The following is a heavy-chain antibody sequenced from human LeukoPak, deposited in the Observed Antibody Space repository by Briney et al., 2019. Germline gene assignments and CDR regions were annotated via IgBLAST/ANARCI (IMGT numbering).Heavy chain of an antibody. V-gene: IGHV1-18*01. CDR1: GYTFTSYG. J-gene: IGHJ6*02. CDR2: ISAYNGNT. D-gene: IGHD6-13*01. Sequence: GASVKVSCKASGYTFTSYGISWVRQAPGQGLEWMGWISAYNGNTNYAQKLQGRVIMTTDTSTSTAYMELRSLRSDDTAAYYCARDRRAYSGSWYYNYYGMDVWGQGTTVTVSS. CDR3: ARDRRAYSGSWYYNYYGMDV.